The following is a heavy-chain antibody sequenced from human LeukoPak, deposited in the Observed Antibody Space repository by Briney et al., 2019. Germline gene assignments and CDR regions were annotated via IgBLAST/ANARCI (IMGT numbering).Heavy chain of an antibody. Sequence: GGSLRLSCAVSGFDFSGYAMSWVRQAPGKGLEWVSGIGSDGSTHYAESVKGRFAISRDNSKSKLYLQMKRLRAEDTALYYCGKDLHFCVAMDVWGQGTTVTVS. D-gene: IGHD2-21*01. J-gene: IGHJ6*02. CDR3: GKDLHFCVAMDV. CDR2: IGSDGST. V-gene: IGHV3-23*01. CDR1: GFDFSGYA.